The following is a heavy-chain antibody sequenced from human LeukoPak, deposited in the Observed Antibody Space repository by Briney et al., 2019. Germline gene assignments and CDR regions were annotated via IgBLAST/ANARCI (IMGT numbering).Heavy chain of an antibody. V-gene: IGHV4-59*01. D-gene: IGHD3-3*01. Sequence: SETLSLTCTVSGRSISSYYWSWIRQPPGKGLEWIGYIYYSGSTNYNPSLKSRVTISVDTSKNQFSLKLSSVTAADTAVYYCARAYDFWSGYYINWFDPWGQGTLVTVSS. CDR1: GRSISSYY. J-gene: IGHJ5*02. CDR2: IYYSGST. CDR3: ARAYDFWSGYYINWFDP.